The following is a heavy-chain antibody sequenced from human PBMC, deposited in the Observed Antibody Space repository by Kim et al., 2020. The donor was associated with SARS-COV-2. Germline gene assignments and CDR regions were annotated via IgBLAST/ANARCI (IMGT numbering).Heavy chain of an antibody. V-gene: IGHV3-33*06. CDR3: AKNHRIRTRDHSKIRGSGSHGGVDY. D-gene: IGHD1-26*01. CDR1: GFTFSSYG. J-gene: IGHJ4*02. Sequence: GGSLRLSCAASGFTFSSYGMHWVRQAPGKGLEWVAVIWYDGSNKYYADSVKGRFTISRDNSKNTLYLQMNSLRAEDTAVYYCAKNHRIRTRDHSKIRGSGSHGGVDYWGQGTLVTVSS. CDR2: IWYDGSNK.